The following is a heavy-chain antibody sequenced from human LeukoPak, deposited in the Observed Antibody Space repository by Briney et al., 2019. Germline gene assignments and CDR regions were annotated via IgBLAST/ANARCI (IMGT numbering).Heavy chain of an antibody. CDR2: INTDGSNT. Sequence: GGSLRLSCAASGLTFSNYWMHWVRQAPGKGLVWVARINTDGSNTNYADSVKGRFTISRDNSKNTLYLQMNSLRAEDTAVYYCASRPSYSSSSDHWGQGTLVTVSS. V-gene: IGHV3-74*01. D-gene: IGHD6-6*01. CDR3: ASRPSYSSSSDH. CDR1: GLTFSNYW. J-gene: IGHJ5*02.